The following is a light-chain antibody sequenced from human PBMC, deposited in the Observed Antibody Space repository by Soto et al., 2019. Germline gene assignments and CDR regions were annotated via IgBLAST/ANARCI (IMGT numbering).Light chain of an antibody. J-gene: IGKJ2*01. V-gene: IGKV3-20*01. CDR1: QSVSSSY. CDR3: LQYGSQYT. CDR2: GAS. Sequence: EIVLTQSPGTLSLSPGERATLSCRASQSVSSSYLAWYQQKPGQAPRLLIYGASSRATGIPDRFSGSGSGTDFTLTIIRLEPEDFAVYYCLQYGSQYTFGQGTKLEIK.